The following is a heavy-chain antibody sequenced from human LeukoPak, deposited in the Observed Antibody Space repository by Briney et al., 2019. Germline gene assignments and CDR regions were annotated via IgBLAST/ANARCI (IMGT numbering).Heavy chain of an antibody. D-gene: IGHD3-22*01. CDR1: GGSISSYY. V-gene: IGHV4-4*07. CDR3: AREVVDYYDSSGYYSPFHIDY. J-gene: IGHJ4*02. CDR2: IYTSGST. Sequence: SETLSLTCTVSGGSISSYYWSWIRQPAGKGLEWIGRIYTSGSTNYNPSLKSRVTMSVDTSKNQFSLKLSSVSAADTAVYYCAREVVDYYDSSGYYSPFHIDYWGQGTLVTVSS.